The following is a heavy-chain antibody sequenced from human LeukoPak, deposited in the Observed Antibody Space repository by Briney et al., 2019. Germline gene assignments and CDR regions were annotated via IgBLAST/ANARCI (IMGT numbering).Heavy chain of an antibody. CDR3: AKADQLLPMGYYYYMDV. V-gene: IGHV3-23*01. CDR1: GFTFSSYA. Sequence: PGGSLRLSCAASGFTFSSYAMSWVRQAPGKGLEWVSAISGSGGSTYYADSVKGRFTISRDNSKNTLYLQMNSLRAEDTAVYYCAKADQLLPMGYYYYMDVWGKGTTVTVSS. CDR2: ISGSGGST. D-gene: IGHD2-2*01. J-gene: IGHJ6*03.